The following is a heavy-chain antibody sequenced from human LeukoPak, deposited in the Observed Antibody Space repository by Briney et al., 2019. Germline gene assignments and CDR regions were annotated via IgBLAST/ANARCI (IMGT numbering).Heavy chain of an antibody. V-gene: IGHV3-64D*06. D-gene: IGHD2/OR15-2a*01. Sequence: GGSLRLSCSASGFTFSSYAMNWVRQAPGKGLQYVSAISSNGGNTYYADSVKSRFTISRDNSKNTLYLQMSSLRAEDTAVYYCVKGPSSPIKTPTSTGWFDPWGQGTLVTVSS. J-gene: IGHJ5*02. CDR1: GFTFSSYA. CDR3: VKGPSSPIKTPTSTGWFDP. CDR2: ISSNGGNT.